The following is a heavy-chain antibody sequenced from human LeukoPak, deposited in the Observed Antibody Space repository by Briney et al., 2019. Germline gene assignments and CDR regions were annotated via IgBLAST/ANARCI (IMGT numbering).Heavy chain of an antibody. Sequence: ASVKVSCKASGGTFSSYAISWVRQAPGQGLEWMGGIIPIFGTANYAQKFQGRVTITADESTSTAYMELSSLRSEDTAVYYCARGGRSYCSSTSCYFNNWFDPWGQGTLVTVSS. CDR2: IIPIFGTA. D-gene: IGHD2-2*01. CDR1: GGTFSSYA. J-gene: IGHJ5*02. CDR3: ARGGRSYCSSTSCYFNNWFDP. V-gene: IGHV1-69*13.